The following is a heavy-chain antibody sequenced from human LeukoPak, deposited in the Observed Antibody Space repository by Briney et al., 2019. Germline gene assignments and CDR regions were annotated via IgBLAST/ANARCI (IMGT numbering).Heavy chain of an antibody. CDR3: AKESPYGSPRNYYFDY. V-gene: IGHV3-23*01. CDR2: ISASGDVT. Sequence: GGSLRLSCAASRFSFSAYPMGWVRRAPGKGLEWVSGISASGDVTFHADPVKGRFAISRDNSKNTVTLQMNSLRAEDTALYYCAKESPYGSPRNYYFDYWGRGALVTVSS. CDR1: RFSFSAYP. D-gene: IGHD4-17*01. J-gene: IGHJ4*02.